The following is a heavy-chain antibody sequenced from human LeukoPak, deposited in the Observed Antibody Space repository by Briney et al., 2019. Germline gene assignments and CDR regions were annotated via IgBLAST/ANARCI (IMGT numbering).Heavy chain of an antibody. CDR2: IRYEEIDK. V-gene: IGHV3-30*02. Sequence: GGSLTLSCTASGLSFSRSGMHWVRQAPGKGLEWVAFIRYEEIDKYYVDSVKGRFSISRDNSKNTVYLQMNSLRVEDTAVYYWAKDKGESSFDYWGQGTLVTVSS. D-gene: IGHD3-16*01. CDR1: GLSFSRSG. CDR3: AKDKGESSFDY. J-gene: IGHJ4*02.